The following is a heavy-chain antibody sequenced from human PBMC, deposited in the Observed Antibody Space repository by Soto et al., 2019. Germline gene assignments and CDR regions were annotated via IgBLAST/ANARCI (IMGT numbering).Heavy chain of an antibody. D-gene: IGHD2-2*01. Sequence: SETLSLTCSVSGGSISSGGYYWTWIRQHPGKGLEWTGYIDHSGSTYYNPSLKSRVTISVDTSKKQFSLKMRSVTAADTAVYYCAREVTPADIYGVWFDPWGQGTLVTVSS. CDR2: IDHSGST. J-gene: IGHJ5*02. CDR3: AREVTPADIYGVWFDP. CDR1: GGSISSGGYY. V-gene: IGHV4-31*03.